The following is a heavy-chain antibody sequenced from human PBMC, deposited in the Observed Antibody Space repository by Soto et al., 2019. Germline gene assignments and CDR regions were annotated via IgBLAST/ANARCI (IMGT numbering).Heavy chain of an antibody. Sequence: SETLSLTCTVSGGSISSSYWSWIRQPPGKGLEWLAYIYDDGSANCNPSLKSRATISLDMSKNQFSLKLTSVTAADTAVYYCARDKYCSGGSCRKNWFDPWGQGTLVTVSS. CDR2: IYDDGSA. J-gene: IGHJ5*02. CDR1: GGSISSSY. D-gene: IGHD2-15*01. V-gene: IGHV4-59*01. CDR3: ARDKYCSGGSCRKNWFDP.